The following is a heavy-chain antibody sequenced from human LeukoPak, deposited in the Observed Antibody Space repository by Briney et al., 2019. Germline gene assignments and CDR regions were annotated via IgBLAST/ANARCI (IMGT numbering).Heavy chain of an antibody. D-gene: IGHD2-15*01. CDR3: ARLYCSGGGCYSAFDY. CDR2: IKEDGGEK. J-gene: IGHJ4*02. V-gene: IGHV3-7*04. Sequence: PGGSLRLSCAASGFTFSGYWMSWVRQAPGKGLEWVANIKEDGGEKYYVDSVKGRFTISRDKAENSLYLQMNSLRAEDTAVYYCARLYCSGGGCYSAFDYWGQGTLVTVSS. CDR1: GFTFSGYW.